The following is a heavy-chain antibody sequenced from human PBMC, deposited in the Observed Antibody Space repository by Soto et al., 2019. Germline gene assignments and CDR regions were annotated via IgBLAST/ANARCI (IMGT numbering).Heavy chain of an antibody. J-gene: IGHJ1*01. D-gene: IGHD2-15*01. Sequence: QVQLVQSGAEVKKPGASVKVSCKTSGYIFTACSMHWVRQAPGQGLEWMGVVNPSGGSAHYAQSFEGRVTLTRDTSTSTFYMELSSLRSEDTAVYYCAREENCRGGTCYSEYFHHWGQGTLVTDSS. V-gene: IGHV1-46*01. CDR3: AREENCRGGTCYSEYFHH. CDR1: GYIFTACS. CDR2: VNPSGGSA.